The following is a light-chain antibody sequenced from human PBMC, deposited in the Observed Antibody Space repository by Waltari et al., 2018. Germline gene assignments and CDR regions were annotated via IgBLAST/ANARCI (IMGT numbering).Light chain of an antibody. CDR3: QHIYSLPLT. CDR2: DAS. CDR1: QSLSTF. J-gene: IGKJ1*01. Sequence: DIQLTQSPSSLSASVGDRVTITCRASQSLSTFLHWYQQKPGKAPKLLIYDASSLQSGVPSIFSGSGSGSAFPLTISSLQPEYFATYYFQHIYSLPLTFCQGTKVEIK. V-gene: IGKV1-39*01.